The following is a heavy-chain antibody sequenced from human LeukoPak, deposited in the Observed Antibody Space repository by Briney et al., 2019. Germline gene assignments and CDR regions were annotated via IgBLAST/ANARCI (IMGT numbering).Heavy chain of an antibody. J-gene: IGHJ6*03. D-gene: IGHD3-9*01. CDR2: ISSSGSTI. CDR1: GFTFSSYG. CDR3: ARERSDILTQGYYMDV. V-gene: IGHV3-48*04. Sequence: GGTLRLSCAASGFTFSSYGMSWVRQAPGKGLEWVSYISSSGSTIYYADSVKGRFTISRDNAKNSLYLQMNSLRAEDTAVYYCARERSDILTQGYYMDVWGKGTTVTISS.